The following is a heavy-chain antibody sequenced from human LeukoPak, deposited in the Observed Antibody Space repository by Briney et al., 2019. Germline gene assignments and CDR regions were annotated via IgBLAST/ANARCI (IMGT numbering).Heavy chain of an antibody. CDR3: TRVDNSGGYYVTPLFDY. CDR1: GFTFGDYA. J-gene: IGHJ4*02. D-gene: IGHD1-26*01. CDR2: IRSKAYGGTT. V-gene: IGHV3-49*03. Sequence: RPGRSLRLSCTASGFTFGDYAMSWFRQAPGKGLEWVGFIRSKAYGGTTEYAASVKGRFTISRDDSKSIAYLQMNSLKTEDTAVYYCTRVDNSGGYYVTPLFDYWGQGTLVTVSS.